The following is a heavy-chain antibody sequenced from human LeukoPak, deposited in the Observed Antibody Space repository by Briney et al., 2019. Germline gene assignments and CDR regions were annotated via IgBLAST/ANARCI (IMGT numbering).Heavy chain of an antibody. D-gene: IGHD5-24*01. CDR1: GFTVSSNY. CDR3: ARDRENIKIVEMATIRGSYFDY. CDR2: IYSGGST. V-gene: IGHV3-53*05. Sequence: GGSLRLSCAASGFTVSSNYMTWVRQAPGKGLEWVSVIYSGGSTYYADSVKGRFTISRDNSKNTLYLQMNSLRAEDTAVYYCARDRENIKIVEMATIRGSYFDYWGQGTLVTVSS. J-gene: IGHJ4*02.